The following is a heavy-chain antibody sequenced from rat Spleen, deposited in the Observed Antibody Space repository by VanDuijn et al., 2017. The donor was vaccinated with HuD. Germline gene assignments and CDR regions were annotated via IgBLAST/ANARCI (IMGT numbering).Heavy chain of an antibody. CDR2: ISYDGSST. CDR1: GFTFSNYG. CDR3: ARRPYYDGSYYPDYFDY. Sequence: EVQLVESGGGLVQPGRSLKLSCAASGFTFSNYGMAWVRQTPPKGLEWVATISYDGSSTYYRDSVKGLFTISRDNAKSTLYLQMVSPRSEDTATYYCARRPYYDGSYYPDYFDYWGQGVMVTVSS. D-gene: IGHD1-12*02. V-gene: IGHV5-29*01. J-gene: IGHJ2*01.